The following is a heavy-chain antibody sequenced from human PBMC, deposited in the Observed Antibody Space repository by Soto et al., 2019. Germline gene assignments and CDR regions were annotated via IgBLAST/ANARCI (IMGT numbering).Heavy chain of an antibody. Sequence: GGSLRLSCAASGFTFSNYWMHWVRQVSGKGLVWVSRISTDGDTTNYADSVKGRFTISRDNAKNTLYLQMNSLRAEDTAVYYCARDHCTTTNCYSVWFDPWGQGALVTVSS. J-gene: IGHJ5*02. CDR2: ISTDGDTT. CDR1: GFTFSNYW. V-gene: IGHV3-74*01. D-gene: IGHD2-2*01. CDR3: ARDHCTTTNCYSVWFDP.